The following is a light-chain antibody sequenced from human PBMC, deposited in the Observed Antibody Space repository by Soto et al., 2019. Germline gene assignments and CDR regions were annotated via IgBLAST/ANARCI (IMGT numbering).Light chain of an antibody. J-gene: IGKJ3*01. CDR3: QHYGSALFT. CDR1: QSFSSSY. V-gene: IGKV3-20*01. Sequence: EIVLTQSPGTLSLSPGERATLSCRASQSFSSSYLAWYQQKPGQAPRLLIYGASSRATGIPDRFSGSGSGLDFSLTLSSLEPEDFAVYYCQHYGSALFTFGPGTKVDVK. CDR2: GAS.